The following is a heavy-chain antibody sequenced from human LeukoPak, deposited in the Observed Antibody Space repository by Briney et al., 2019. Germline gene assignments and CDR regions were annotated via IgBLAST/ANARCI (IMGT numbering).Heavy chain of an antibody. V-gene: IGHV4-59*01. CDR3: ARAITILSGNWFDP. D-gene: IGHD3-3*01. CDR2: IYYSGST. CDR1: GGSISSYY. Sequence: SETLSLTCTVPGGSISSYYWSWIRQPPGKGLEWIGYIYYSGSTNYNPSLKSRVTVSVDTSKNQFSLKLSSVTAADTAVYYCARAITILSGNWFDPWGQGTLVTVSS. J-gene: IGHJ5*02.